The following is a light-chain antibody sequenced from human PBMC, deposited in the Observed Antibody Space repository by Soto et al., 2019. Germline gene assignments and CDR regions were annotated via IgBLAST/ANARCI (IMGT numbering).Light chain of an antibody. CDR1: QSVSRSY. CDR2: GAS. J-gene: IGKJ2*01. V-gene: IGKV3-20*01. Sequence: EIVLTQSPGTLSLSPGERATLSCRASQSVSRSYLAWYQQKPDQAPRLLIYGASIRATGIPDRFSGSGSGTDFTLTISRLEPEDFAVYFCQQYGSSPPYTFGQGTKLEIK. CDR3: QQYGSSPPYT.